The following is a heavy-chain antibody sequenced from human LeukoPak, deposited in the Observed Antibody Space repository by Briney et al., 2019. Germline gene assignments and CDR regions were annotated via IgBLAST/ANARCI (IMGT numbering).Heavy chain of an antibody. J-gene: IGHJ4*02. Sequence: PSETLSLTCAVYGGSFSDYYWNWIRQPPGKGLEWIGEINQSGTTNYNPSLKSRLTISLDTSKNHVFRKLTSATAADTALYYCAGGATPGVFWGQGILVTVSA. CDR1: GGSFSDYY. CDR2: INQSGTT. CDR3: AGGATPGVF. V-gene: IGHV4-34*01. D-gene: IGHD3-10*01.